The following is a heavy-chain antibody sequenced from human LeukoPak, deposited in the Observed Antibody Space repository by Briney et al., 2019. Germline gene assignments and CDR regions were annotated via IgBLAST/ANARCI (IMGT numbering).Heavy chain of an antibody. Sequence: SVKVSCKASGGTFSSYAISRVRQAPGQGLEWMGGIIPIFGTANYAQKFQGRVTITADESTSTAYMELSSLRSEDTAVYYCARNRLVLLSSPWWDCWGQGTLVTVS. D-gene: IGHD6-19*01. CDR2: IIPIFGTA. CDR1: GGTFSSYA. CDR3: ARNRLVLLSSPWWDC. J-gene: IGHJ4*02. V-gene: IGHV1-69*01.